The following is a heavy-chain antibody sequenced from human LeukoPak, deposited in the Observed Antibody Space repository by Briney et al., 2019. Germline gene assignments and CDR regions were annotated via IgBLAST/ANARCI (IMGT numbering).Heavy chain of an antibody. V-gene: IGHV4-59*10. CDR1: GGSFSGYY. CDR3: ARDPMVRASGWDWFDP. D-gene: IGHD3-10*01. Sequence: SETLSLTCAVYGGSFSGYYWSWIRQPPGKGLEWIGRIYTSGSTNYNPSLKSRVTMSVDTSKNQFSLKLSSVTAADTAVYYCARDPMVRASGWDWFDPWGQGTLVTVSS. CDR2: IYTSGST. J-gene: IGHJ5*02.